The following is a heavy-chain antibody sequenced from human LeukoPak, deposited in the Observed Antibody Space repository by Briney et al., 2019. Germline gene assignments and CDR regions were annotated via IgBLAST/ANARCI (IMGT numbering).Heavy chain of an antibody. CDR1: GGSISSGDYY. Sequence: PSETLSLTCTVSGGSISSGDYYWSWIRQPPGKGLEWIGYIYYSGSTYYNPSLKSRVTISVDTSKNQFSLKLSSVTAADTAVYYCARDGHTDAFDIWGQGTMVIVSS. CDR3: ARDGHTDAFDI. V-gene: IGHV4-30-4*08. J-gene: IGHJ3*02. CDR2: IYYSGST.